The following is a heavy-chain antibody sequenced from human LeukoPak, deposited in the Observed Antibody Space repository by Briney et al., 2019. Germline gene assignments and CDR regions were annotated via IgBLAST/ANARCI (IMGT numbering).Heavy chain of an antibody. Sequence: SETLSLTCTLSGRSMSRYYWRWIRQPPGKGLEWIGHIYYSGSTNYNPSLKSRVTIPVDTPKNHFSLKLSCVTAAGTAVYYCARHGQLGSGLYDYWGLGTLVTVSS. V-gene: IGHV4-59*01. D-gene: IGHD6-19*01. CDR2: IYYSGST. CDR1: GRSMSRYY. J-gene: IGHJ4*02. CDR3: ARHGQLGSGLYDY.